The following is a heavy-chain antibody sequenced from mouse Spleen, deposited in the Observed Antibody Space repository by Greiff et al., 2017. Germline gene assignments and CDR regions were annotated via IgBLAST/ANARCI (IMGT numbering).Heavy chain of an antibody. J-gene: IGHJ4*01. V-gene: IGHV1-9*01. D-gene: IGHD1-1*01. CDR2: ILPGSGST. Sequence: QVQLQQPGAELMKPGASVKISCKATGYTFSSYWIEWVKQRPGHGLEWIGEILPGSGSTNYNEKFKGKATFTADTSSNTAYMQLSSLTSEDSAVYYCASLLLRYAMDYWGQGTSVTVSS. CDR1: GYTFSSYW. CDR3: ASLLLRYAMDY.